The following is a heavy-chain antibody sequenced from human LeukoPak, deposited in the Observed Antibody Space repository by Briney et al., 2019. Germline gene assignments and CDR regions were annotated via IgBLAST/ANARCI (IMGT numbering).Heavy chain of an antibody. V-gene: IGHV4-61*02. J-gene: IGHJ4*02. Sequence: SEALSLTCTVSGNSISSGDNYGSWIRQPAGKGLEWIGRIYTSGSTNYTPSLTSRLTISGDTSKNQFSLKLSSVTAADTAVYSCAVITAGGYFDYWGQGTLVTVSS. CDR3: AVITAGGYFDY. CDR2: IYTSGST. D-gene: IGHD3-16*01. CDR1: GNSISSGDNY.